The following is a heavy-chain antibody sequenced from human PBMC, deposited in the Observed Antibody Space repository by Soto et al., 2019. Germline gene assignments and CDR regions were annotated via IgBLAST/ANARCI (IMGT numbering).Heavy chain of an antibody. CDR2: IYHSGST. CDR3: ARGVTIFGVVTYNWFDP. J-gene: IGHJ5*02. V-gene: IGHV4-30-2*01. D-gene: IGHD3-3*01. CDR1: GGSISSGGYS. Sequence: QLQLQESGSGLVKPSQTLSLTCAVSGGSISSGGYSWSLIRQPPGKGLEGIGYIYHSGSTYYNPFLKSRVTMSVDRYKNQLSLKLSSVTAADTAVYYCARGVTIFGVVTYNWFDPWGQGTLVTVSS.